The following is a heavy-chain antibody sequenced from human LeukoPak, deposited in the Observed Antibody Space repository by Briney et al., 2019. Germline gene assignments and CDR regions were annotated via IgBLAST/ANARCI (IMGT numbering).Heavy chain of an antibody. CDR3: ARSDDNLPDCSGGSCRHQLHIDDGYYFDY. Sequence: GASVKVSCKASGYTFTGYYMHWVRQAPGQGLEWMGWINPNSGGTNYAQKFQGWVTMTRDTSISTAYMELSRLRSDDTAVYYCARSDDNLPDCSGGSCRHQLHIDDGYYFDYWGQGTLVTVSS. V-gene: IGHV1-2*04. CDR1: GYTFTGYY. CDR2: INPNSGGT. D-gene: IGHD2-15*01. J-gene: IGHJ4*02.